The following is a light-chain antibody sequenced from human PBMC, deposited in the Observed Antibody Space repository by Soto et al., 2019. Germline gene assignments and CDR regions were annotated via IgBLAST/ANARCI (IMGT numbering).Light chain of an antibody. CDR3: QQYNKWPPGT. CDR2: GAS. J-gene: IGKJ1*01. V-gene: IGKV3-15*01. Sequence: IVMTQSPATLSVSPWERATLSCRASQSVSSNLAWYQQKPGQAPRLLIYGASTRATGIPARFSGSGSGTEFTLTISSLQSEDFAVYYCQQYNKWPPGTFGQGTKVDIK. CDR1: QSVSSN.